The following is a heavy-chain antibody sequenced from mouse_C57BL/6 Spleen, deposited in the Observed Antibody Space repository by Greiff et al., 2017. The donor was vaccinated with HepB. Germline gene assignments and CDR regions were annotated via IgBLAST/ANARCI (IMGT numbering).Heavy chain of an antibody. V-gene: IGHV3-6*01. Sequence: EVKLQESGPGLVKPSQSLSLTCPVTGYSITSGYYWNWIRQFPGNKLEWMGYISYDGSNNYNPSLKNRISITRDTSKNQFFLKLNSVTTEDTATYYCARGITTRYFDVWGTGTTVTVSS. CDR3: ARGITTRYFDV. CDR1: GYSITSGYY. D-gene: IGHD1-1*01. J-gene: IGHJ1*03. CDR2: ISYDGSN.